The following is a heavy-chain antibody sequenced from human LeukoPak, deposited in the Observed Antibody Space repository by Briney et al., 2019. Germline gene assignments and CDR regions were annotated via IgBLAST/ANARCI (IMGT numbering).Heavy chain of an antibody. CDR1: GFTFSGYQ. V-gene: IGHV3-48*03. CDR2: ISISGTTM. Sequence: GGSLRLSCAASGFTFSGYQMNWVRQAPGKGLEWVSYISISGTTMYYADSVKGRFTISRDNSKTSVYLQMSSLRAEDTAVYYCARGGSSGYHYNAFDIWGQGTMVTVSS. CDR3: ARGGSSGYHYNAFDI. D-gene: IGHD3-22*01. J-gene: IGHJ3*02.